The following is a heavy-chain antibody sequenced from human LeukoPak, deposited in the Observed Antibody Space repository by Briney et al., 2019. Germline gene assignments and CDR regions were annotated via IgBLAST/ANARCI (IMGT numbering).Heavy chain of an antibody. CDR3: ATVSEY. CDR2: INNDGTAT. Sequence: GGSLRLSCAAFGFTFNYFWMHWVRQVPGKGPVWVSGINNDGTATYYADSVKGRFTISRDNAKNTVYLQMNGLRAEDTSVYFCATVSEYWGQGTLVTVSS. J-gene: IGHJ4*02. V-gene: IGHV3-74*01. CDR1: GFTFNYFW.